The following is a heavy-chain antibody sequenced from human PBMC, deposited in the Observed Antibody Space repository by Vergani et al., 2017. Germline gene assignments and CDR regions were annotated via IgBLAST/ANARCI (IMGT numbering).Heavy chain of an antibody. V-gene: IGHV3-48*01. CDR3: AKTLKQLVPNEGFDP. J-gene: IGHJ5*02. Sequence: EVQLVESGGGLVQPGGSLRLSCAASGFTFSSYSMNWVRQAPGKGLEWVSYISSSSSTIYYADSVKGRFTISRDNAKNSLYLQMNSLRAEDTAVYYCAKTLKQLVPNEGFDPWGQGTLVTVSS. CDR1: GFTFSSYS. D-gene: IGHD6-13*01. CDR2: ISSSSSTI.